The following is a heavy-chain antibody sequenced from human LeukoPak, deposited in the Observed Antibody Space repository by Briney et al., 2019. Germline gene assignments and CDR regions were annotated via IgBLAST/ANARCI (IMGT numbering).Heavy chain of an antibody. D-gene: IGHD6-13*01. CDR1: GFTFSSYS. CDR2: ISSSGSTI. CDR3: ARDYSSGWYRD. Sequence: PGGSLRLSCAASGFTFSSYSMNWVRQAPGKGLEWVSYISSSGSTIYYADSVKGRFTISRDNAKNSLYLQMNSLRAEDTAVYYCARDYSSGWYRDWGQGTLVTVSS. J-gene: IGHJ4*02. V-gene: IGHV3-48*04.